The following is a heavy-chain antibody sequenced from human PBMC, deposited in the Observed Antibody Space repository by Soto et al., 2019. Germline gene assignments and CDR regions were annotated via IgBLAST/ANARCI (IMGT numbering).Heavy chain of an antibody. CDR2: IYYSGST. CDR1: GGSISSYY. D-gene: IGHD6-13*01. V-gene: IGHV4-59*01. Sequence: PSETLSLTCTVSGGSISSYYWSWIRQPPGKGLEWIGYIYYSGSTNYNPSLKSRVTISVDTSKNQFSLKLSSVTAADTAVYYCARVRWQLGGWFEPWGQGTLVTVSS. J-gene: IGHJ5*02. CDR3: ARVRWQLGGWFEP.